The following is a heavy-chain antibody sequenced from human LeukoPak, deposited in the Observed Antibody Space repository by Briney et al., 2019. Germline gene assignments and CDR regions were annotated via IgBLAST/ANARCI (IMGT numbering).Heavy chain of an antibody. J-gene: IGHJ4*02. Sequence: GSVRLSCAASGFTFSSYGMHWVRQAPGKGLEWVAVIWYDGSNKYYADSVKGRFTISRDNSKNTLYLQMSSLRAEDTAVYYCAREVGPIAVAGTKVDYWGQGTPVTVSS. CDR2: IWYDGSNK. CDR1: GFTFSSYG. D-gene: IGHD6-19*01. CDR3: AREVGPIAVAGTKVDY. V-gene: IGHV3-33*01.